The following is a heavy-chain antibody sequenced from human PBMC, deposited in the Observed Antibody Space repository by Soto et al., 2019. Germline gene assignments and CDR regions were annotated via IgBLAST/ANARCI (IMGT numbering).Heavy chain of an antibody. CDR3: ARSVTMIVGAMGY. Sequence: QVQLVESGGGVVQPGRSLRLSCAASGFTFSSYGMHWVRQAPGKGLEWVAVIWYDGSNKYYADSVKGRFTISRDNSKNTLYLQMNSLRAEDTAVYYCARSVTMIVGAMGYWGQGTLVTVSS. D-gene: IGHD3-22*01. V-gene: IGHV3-33*01. CDR1: GFTFSSYG. CDR2: IWYDGSNK. J-gene: IGHJ4*02.